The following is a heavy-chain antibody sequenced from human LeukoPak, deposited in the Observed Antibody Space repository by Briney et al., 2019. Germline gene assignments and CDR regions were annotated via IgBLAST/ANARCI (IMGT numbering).Heavy chain of an antibody. D-gene: IGHD7-27*01. CDR2: IYADVTT. CDR3: VRDRAGAQNWVALAP. J-gene: IGHJ5*02. CDR1: GFTVSNDY. V-gene: IGHV3-66*01. Sequence: GGSLRLSCAASGFTVSNDYMAWVRQDPGKGLEWGSLIYADVTTFYTNSVKGLFTMSIEKFKKTRYLQMNNLRPADTPLYYSVRDRAGAQNWVALAPWGQGTLVTVSS.